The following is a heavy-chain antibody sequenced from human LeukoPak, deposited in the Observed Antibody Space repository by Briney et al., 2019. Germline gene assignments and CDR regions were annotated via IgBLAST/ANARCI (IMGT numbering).Heavy chain of an antibody. J-gene: IGHJ5*02. V-gene: IGHV3-30*02. CDR3: ARSGGSYGPGP. Sequence: PGGSLRLSCAASGFSFSTYSMNWVRQAPGKGLQWLAFIRLDGTLQYYADSVKGRFTVSRDNSLNTLYLQMNSLSGDDTAVYFCARSGGSYGPGPWGQGTLVTVAS. D-gene: IGHD3-16*01. CDR2: IRLDGTLQ. CDR1: GFSFSTYS.